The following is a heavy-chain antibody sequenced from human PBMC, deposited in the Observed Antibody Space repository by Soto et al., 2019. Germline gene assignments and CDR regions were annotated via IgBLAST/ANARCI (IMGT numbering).Heavy chain of an antibody. J-gene: IGHJ4*02. V-gene: IGHV1-3*01. D-gene: IGHD1-7*01. CDR2: INAGNGNT. CDR1: GYTFTSYA. Sequence: ASVKVSCKASGYTFTSYAMHWVRQAPGQRLEWMGWINAGNGNTKYSQEFQGRVTITRDTSASTAYMELSSLRSEDTAVYYCARSRSELHIDYWGQGTLVTVSS. CDR3: ARSRSELHIDY.